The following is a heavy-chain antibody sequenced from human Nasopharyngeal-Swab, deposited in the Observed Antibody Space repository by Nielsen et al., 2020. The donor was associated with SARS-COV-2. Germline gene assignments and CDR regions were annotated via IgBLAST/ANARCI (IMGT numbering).Heavy chain of an antibody. CDR3: ARDWRYFEY. J-gene: IGHJ4*02. V-gene: IGHV3-48*03. CDR2: ISGSGNTI. Sequence: VRQAQGKGLEWVSYISGSGNTIYYADSVKGRFTMSRDNAKNSLYLQMNSPRAEDTAVYYCARDWRYFEYWGQGTLVTVSS. D-gene: IGHD3-3*01.